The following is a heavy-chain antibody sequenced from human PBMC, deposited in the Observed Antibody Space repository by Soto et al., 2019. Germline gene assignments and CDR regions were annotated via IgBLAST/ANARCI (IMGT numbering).Heavy chain of an antibody. CDR3: ARSLRQGDF. D-gene: IGHD2-21*01. CDR1: GYTFIHYS. CDR2: INPNGGST. Sequence: QVQLVQSGAEVKKPGASVKISCKASGYTFIHYSIHWVRQAPGQGLECMAIINPNGGSTNYAQKFQGRVTVKSDTSTTTVSMELNSLESDDTAVYFCARSLRQGDFWGQGTVVTVSS. J-gene: IGHJ4*02. V-gene: IGHV1-46*01.